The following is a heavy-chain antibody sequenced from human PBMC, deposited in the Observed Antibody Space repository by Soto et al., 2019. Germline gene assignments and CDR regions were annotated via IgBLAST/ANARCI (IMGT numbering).Heavy chain of an antibody. J-gene: IGHJ4*02. CDR2: IYYSGST. D-gene: IGHD2-2*01. Sequence: PSETLSLTCTVSGGSISSSSYYWGWIRQPPGKGLEWIGSIYYSGSTYYNPYLKSRVTISVDTSKNQFSLKLSSVTAADTAVYYCARTKDIVVVPAANLWGQGTLVTVSS. V-gene: IGHV4-39*01. CDR1: GGSISSSSYY. CDR3: ARTKDIVVVPAANL.